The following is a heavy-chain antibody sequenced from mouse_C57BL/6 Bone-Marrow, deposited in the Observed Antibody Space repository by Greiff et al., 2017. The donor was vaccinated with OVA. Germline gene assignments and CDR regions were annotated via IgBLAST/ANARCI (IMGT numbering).Heavy chain of an antibody. CDR3: AIERITTVVADY. D-gene: IGHD1-1*01. V-gene: IGHV1-50*01. Sequence: QVQLQQPGAELVKPGASVKLSCKASGYTFTSYWMQWVKQRPGQGLEWIGEIDPSDSYTNYNQKFKGKATLTVDTSSSTAYMQLSSLTPEDSAVYDYAIERITTVVADYWGQGTTLTVSS. CDR1: GYTFTSYW. CDR2: IDPSDSYT. J-gene: IGHJ2*01.